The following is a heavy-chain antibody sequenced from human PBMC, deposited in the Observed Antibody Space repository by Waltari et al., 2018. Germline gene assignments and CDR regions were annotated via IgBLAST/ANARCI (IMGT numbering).Heavy chain of an antibody. D-gene: IGHD1-26*01. CDR3: TRDSGIVGATYIDY. CDR1: GFTFGDYA. CDR2: IRSKAYGGTT. Sequence: EVQLVESGGGLVQPGRSLRLSCTASGFTFGDYAMSWVRQAPGKGREWVGFIRSKAYGGTTEYAASVKGRFTISRDDSKSIAYLQMNSLKTEDTAVYYCTRDSGIVGATYIDYWGQGTLVTVSS. J-gene: IGHJ4*02. V-gene: IGHV3-49*04.